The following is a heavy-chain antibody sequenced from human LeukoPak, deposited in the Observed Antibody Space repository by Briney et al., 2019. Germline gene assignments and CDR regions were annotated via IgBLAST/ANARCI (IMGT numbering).Heavy chain of an antibody. D-gene: IGHD3-3*01. CDR2: IYYSGST. CDR1: GGSISSHY. J-gene: IGHJ6*03. Sequence: SETLSPTCTVSGGSISSHYWSWIRQPPGKGLEWIGYIYYSGSTNYNPSLKSRVTISVDTSKNQFSLKLSSVTAADTAVYYCAREALDDFWSGYYMYYYYMDVWGKGTTVTVSS. CDR3: AREALDDFWSGYYMYYYYMDV. V-gene: IGHV4-59*11.